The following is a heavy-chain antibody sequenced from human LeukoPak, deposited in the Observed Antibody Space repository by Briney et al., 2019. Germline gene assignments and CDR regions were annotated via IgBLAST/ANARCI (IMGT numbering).Heavy chain of an antibody. CDR3: AKGGGYSGSYFHN. D-gene: IGHD1-26*01. J-gene: IGHJ4*02. CDR2: IRYDGSNK. Sequence: HPGGSLRLSCAASGFTFRSYDMHWVRQAPGKGLEWVAFIRYDGSNKYYADSVKGRFTISRDNSKNTLYLQMNSLRAEDTAVYYCAKGGGYSGSYFHNWGQGTLVTVSS. V-gene: IGHV3-30*02. CDR1: GFTFRSYD.